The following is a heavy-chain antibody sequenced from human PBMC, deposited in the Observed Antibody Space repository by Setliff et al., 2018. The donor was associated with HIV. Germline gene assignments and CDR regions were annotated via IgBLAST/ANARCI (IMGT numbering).Heavy chain of an antibody. CDR2: IYSGGST. V-gene: IGHV3-53*05. CDR3: AKERYIYGALNYFDY. Sequence: GGSLRLSCAASGFTVSNSYISWVRQAPGKGLEWVSVIYSGGSTYYADSVKGRFTISRDNSKNTLYLQMNSLRAEDTAVYYCAKERYIYGALNYFDYWGQGTLVTVSS. CDR1: GFTVSNSY. J-gene: IGHJ4*02. D-gene: IGHD5-18*01.